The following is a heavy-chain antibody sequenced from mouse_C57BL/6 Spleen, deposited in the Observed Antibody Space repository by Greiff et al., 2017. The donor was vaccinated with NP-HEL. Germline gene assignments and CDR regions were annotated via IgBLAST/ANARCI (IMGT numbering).Heavy chain of an antibody. D-gene: IGHD4-1*01. CDR1: GYTFTSYW. J-gene: IGHJ2*01. Sequence: VQLQQPGAELVKPGASVKLSCKASGYTFTSYWMHWVKQRPGQGLEWIGMIHPNSGSTNYNEKFKSKATLTVDKSSSTAYMQLSSLTSEDSAVYYCARSNWACYFDYWGQGTTLTVSS. CDR3: ARSNWACYFDY. V-gene: IGHV1-64*01. CDR2: IHPNSGST.